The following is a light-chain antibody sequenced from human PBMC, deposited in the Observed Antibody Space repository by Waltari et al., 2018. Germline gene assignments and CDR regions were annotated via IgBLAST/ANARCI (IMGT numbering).Light chain of an antibody. CDR2: WAS. CDR1: QSVLYSSNNKNY. Sequence: GSLGERATINCKPSQSVLYSSNNKNYLAWYQQKPGQPPKLLIYWASTRESGVPDRFSGSGSGTDFTLTISSLQAEDVAVYYCQQYYSTSFTFGPGTKVDIK. V-gene: IGKV4-1*01. CDR3: QQYYSTSFT. J-gene: IGKJ3*01.